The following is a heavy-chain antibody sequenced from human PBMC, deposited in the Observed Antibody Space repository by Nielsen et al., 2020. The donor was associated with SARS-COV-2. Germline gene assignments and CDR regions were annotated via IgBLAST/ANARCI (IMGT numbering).Heavy chain of an antibody. D-gene: IGHD3-9*01. CDR1: RYTFTSYD. CDR2: MNPNSGNT. V-gene: IGHV1-8*01. Sequence: ASVKVSCKTSRYTFTSYDINWVRQATGQGLEWMGWMNPNSGNTGYAQKFQGRVTMTRDTSTNTAYMELSSLKSDDTAVYYCASCKGDGKYFDCEGFDYWGQGTLVTVSS. J-gene: IGHJ4*02. CDR3: ASCKGDGKYFDCEGFDY.